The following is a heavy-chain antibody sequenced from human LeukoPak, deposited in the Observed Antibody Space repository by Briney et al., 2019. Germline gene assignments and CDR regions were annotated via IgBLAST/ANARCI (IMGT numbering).Heavy chain of an antibody. CDR1: GGSISSYY. Sequence: SETLSLTCTVSGGSISSYYWSWIRQPPGRGLEWIGYIYYSGSTNYNPSLKSRATISIDTSKNQFSLKLSSVTAADTAVYYCARGSDLYYFDYWGQGTLVTVSS. CDR3: ARGSDLYYFDY. V-gene: IGHV4-59*12. D-gene: IGHD3-10*01. CDR2: IYYSGST. J-gene: IGHJ4*02.